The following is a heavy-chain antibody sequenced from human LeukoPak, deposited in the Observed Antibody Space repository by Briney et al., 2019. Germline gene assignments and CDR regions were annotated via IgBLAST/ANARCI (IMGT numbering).Heavy chain of an antibody. Sequence: SETLSLTCTVSGGSISNYYWSWIRQPPGKGLEGIGYIYYSGSTTYNPFLKSRVTISADMSPHTSKNQFSLKLTSVTAADTAVYFCARGLPGARIPYHFDSWGQGTLVAVSS. J-gene: IGHJ4*02. V-gene: IGHV4-59*08. CDR2: IYYSGST. D-gene: IGHD1-20*01. CDR1: GGSISNYY. CDR3: ARGLPGARIPYHFDS.